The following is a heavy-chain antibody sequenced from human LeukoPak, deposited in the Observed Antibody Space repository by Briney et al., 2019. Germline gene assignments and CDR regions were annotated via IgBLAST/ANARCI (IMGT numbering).Heavy chain of an antibody. CDR3: ARVSDYGDCYFDY. V-gene: IGHV1-58*02. CDR1: GFTFTSSA. CDR2: IVVGSGNT. J-gene: IGHJ4*02. Sequence: ASVKVSCKASGFTFTSSAMQWVRQARGQRLEWIGWIVVGSGNTNYAQKFQERATITRDMSTSTAYMELSRLRSDDTAVYYCARVSDYGDCYFDYWGQGTLVTVSS. D-gene: IGHD4-17*01.